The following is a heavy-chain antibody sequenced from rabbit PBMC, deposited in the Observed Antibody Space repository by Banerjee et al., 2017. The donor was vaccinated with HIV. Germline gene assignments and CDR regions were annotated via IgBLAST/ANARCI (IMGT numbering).Heavy chain of an antibody. CDR3: ARDLAGVIGWNFNL. V-gene: IGHV1S40*01. Sequence: TCTASGFSFNNNYHMCWVRQAPGKGLEWIACIDAGTSGTTYYANWAKGRFTFSKTSSTTVTLQMTSLTAADTATYFCARDLAGVIGWNFNLWGPGTLVTVS. D-gene: IGHD4-1*01. CDR2: IDAGTSGTT. J-gene: IGHJ4*01. CDR1: GFSFNNNYH.